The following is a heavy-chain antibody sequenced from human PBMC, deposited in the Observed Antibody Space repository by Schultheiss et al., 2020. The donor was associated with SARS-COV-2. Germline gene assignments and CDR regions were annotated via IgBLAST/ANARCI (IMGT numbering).Heavy chain of an antibody. J-gene: IGHJ4*02. Sequence: SETLSLTCTVSGGSISSGSYYWSWIRQHPGKGLEWIGEINHSGSTNYNPSLKSRVTISVDTSKNQFSLKLSSVTAADTAVYYCARDRGGTTIWGQGTLVTVSS. CDR3: ARDRGGTTI. CDR2: INHSGST. CDR1: GGSISSGSYY. D-gene: IGHD1-7*01. V-gene: IGHV4-39*07.